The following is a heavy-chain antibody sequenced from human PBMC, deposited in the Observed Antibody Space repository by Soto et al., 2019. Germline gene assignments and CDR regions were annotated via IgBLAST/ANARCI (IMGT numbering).Heavy chain of an antibody. CDR2: ISHTGST. CDR1: GGSITSGNSYS. V-gene: IGHV4-30-2*01. J-gene: IGHJ5*02. Sequence: QLQLQESGSGLVKPSQTLSLTCAVSGGSITSGNSYSWSWIRQPPGKGLEWIGSISHTGSTSYNPYLKSRLTMSVDKSKNQFPLRLSSVTAADMAVYYCARAVAPYFGTWFDPWGQGILVTVSS. CDR3: ARAVAPYFGTWFDP. D-gene: IGHD3-10*01.